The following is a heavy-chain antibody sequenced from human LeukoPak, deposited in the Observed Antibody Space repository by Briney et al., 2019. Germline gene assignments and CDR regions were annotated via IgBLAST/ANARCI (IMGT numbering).Heavy chain of an antibody. Sequence: GSLRLSCSASGFTFRKYSMDWVRQGPGKGLEYVSAISSNGHTYYADSVKGRFTISRDNSKNTLYLQMSSLRPEDTAVYHCVKDNREEDWFDPWGQGTLVTVSS. V-gene: IGHV3-64D*09. J-gene: IGHJ5*02. CDR2: ISSNGHT. D-gene: IGHD2/OR15-2a*01. CDR1: GFTFRKYS. CDR3: VKDNREEDWFDP.